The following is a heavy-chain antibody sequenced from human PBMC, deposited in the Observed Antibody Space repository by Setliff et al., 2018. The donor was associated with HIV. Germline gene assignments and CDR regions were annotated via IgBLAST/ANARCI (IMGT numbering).Heavy chain of an antibody. J-gene: IGHJ4*02. D-gene: IGHD3-3*01. CDR2: LSGSGGST. CDR1: GLTFSNYA. V-gene: IGHV3-23*01. CDR3: AKDRGHNFWSGYSDY. Sequence: GGSLRLSCATFGLTFSNYAMTWVRQAPGKGLEWVSGLSGSGGSTYYADSVKGRFTISRDNSKNTLFLQMNSLRAEDTAVYYCAKDRGHNFWSGYSDYWGQGTLVTVS.